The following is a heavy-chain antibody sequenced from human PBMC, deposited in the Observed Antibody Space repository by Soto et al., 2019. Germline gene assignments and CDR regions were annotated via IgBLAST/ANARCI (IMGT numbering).Heavy chain of an antibody. CDR2: ITHSHART. J-gene: IGHJ4*02. D-gene: IGHD1-26*01. Sequence: QVQLVQSGAELRELGSAVKISCKASGGTFSNSLISWGRQIPGQGPEWMGRITHSHARTIYSRKFRRRVTINEYKTTQTVYMKWSSSTTEDSDVYECAGDQVGASSFDYWGQGTRVTVSS. V-gene: IGHV1-69*08. CDR1: GGTFSNSL. CDR3: AGDQVGASSFDY.